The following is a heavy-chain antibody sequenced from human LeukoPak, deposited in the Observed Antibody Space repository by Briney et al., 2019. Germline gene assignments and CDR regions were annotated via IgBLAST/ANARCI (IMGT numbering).Heavy chain of an antibody. D-gene: IGHD5-24*01. CDR1: GFTFSSYE. CDR3: ARTKELSTISYFDS. V-gene: IGHV3-48*03. J-gene: IGHJ4*02. CDR2: IDSSGSTI. Sequence: PGGSLRLSCAASGFTFSSYEMNWVRQAAGKGLEWVSYIDSSGSTIHYADSVKGRFTISRDNAKNSLYLQMNSLRAEDTAVYHCARTKELSTISYFDSWGQGTLVTVSS.